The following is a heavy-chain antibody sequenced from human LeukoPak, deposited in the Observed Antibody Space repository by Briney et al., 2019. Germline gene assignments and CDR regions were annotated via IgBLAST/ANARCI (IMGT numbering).Heavy chain of an antibody. J-gene: IGHJ3*02. V-gene: IGHV4-30-4*01. Sequence: SETLSLTCTVSGGSISSGDYYWSWIRQPPGKGLEWIGYIYYSGSTYYNPSLKSRVTMSVDTSKNQFSLKLSSVTAADTAVYYCARALPPYDYVWGTQPMEAFDIWGQGTMVTVSS. D-gene: IGHD3-16*01. CDR2: IYYSGST. CDR3: ARALPPYDYVWGTQPMEAFDI. CDR1: GGSISSGDYY.